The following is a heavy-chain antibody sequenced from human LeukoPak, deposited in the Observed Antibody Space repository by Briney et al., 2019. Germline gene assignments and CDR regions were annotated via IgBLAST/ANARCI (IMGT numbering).Heavy chain of an antibody. Sequence: SETLSLTCTVSGASISGYYWSWVRQPPGKRLEFIGYIYNSLNDYNPSLKSRVIISSDPSKNQFSLRLSSMTAADTAVYYCARGRYYYDSSGYYYDNWFDPWGQGTLVTVSS. D-gene: IGHD3-22*01. CDR3: ARGRYYYDSSGYYYDNWFDP. J-gene: IGHJ5*02. CDR1: GASISGYY. CDR2: IYNSLN. V-gene: IGHV4-59*01.